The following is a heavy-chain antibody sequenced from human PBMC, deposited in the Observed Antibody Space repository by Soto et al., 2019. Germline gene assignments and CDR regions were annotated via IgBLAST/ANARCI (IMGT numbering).Heavy chain of an antibody. CDR1: GDSISSNSAA. Sequence: QVQLQESGPGLVKPSQTLSLTCAISGDSISSNSAAWNWIRQSPSRGLEWLGRTYYRSRWYNDYAVSVRSRITVNPDTSKNQFSLQLTSVTPEDTAVYYCAGTTSHYWYYMDVWGKGTTVTVSS. CDR3: AGTTSHYWYYMDV. J-gene: IGHJ6*03. CDR2: TYYRSRWYN. V-gene: IGHV6-1*01. D-gene: IGHD1-7*01.